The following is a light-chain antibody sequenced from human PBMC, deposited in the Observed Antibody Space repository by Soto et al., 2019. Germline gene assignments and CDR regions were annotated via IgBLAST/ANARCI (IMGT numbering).Light chain of an antibody. CDR2: GAS. CDR3: QQYATYSPEWT. J-gene: IGKJ1*01. V-gene: IGKV1-5*01. CDR1: QSIGTW. Sequence: DIQMPQSPSTLSASVGDSVTVTCRAIQSIGTWLAWYQQKPGTAPKLLIDGASSLETGVSSRFSGSGSGAKFTLTITSLHPDDFATYYCQQYATYSPEWTFGQGTKVDIK.